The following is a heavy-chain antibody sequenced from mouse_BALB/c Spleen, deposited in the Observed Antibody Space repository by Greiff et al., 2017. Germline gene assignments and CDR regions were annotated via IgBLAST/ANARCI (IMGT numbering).Heavy chain of an antibody. CDR3: ARGGVLRPHYYFDY. V-gene: IGHV14-4*02. J-gene: IGHJ2*01. D-gene: IGHD1-2*01. CDR1: GFNIKDYY. Sequence: VQLKESGAELVRSGASVKLSCTASGFNIKDYYMHWVKQRPEQGLEWIGWIDPENGDTEYAPKFQGKATMTADTSSNTAYLQLSSLTSEDTAVYYCARGGVLRPHYYFDYWGQGTTLTVSS. CDR2: IDPENGDT.